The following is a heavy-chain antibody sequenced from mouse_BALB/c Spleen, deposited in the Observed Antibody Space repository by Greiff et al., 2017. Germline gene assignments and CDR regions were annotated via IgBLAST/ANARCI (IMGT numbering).Heavy chain of an antibody. Sequence: EVKLVESGGDLVKPGGSLKLSCAASGFTFSSYGMSWVRQTPDKRLEWVATISSGGSYTYYPDSVKGRFTISRDNAKNTLYLQMSSLKSEDTAMYCCARLYYGSSYNYAMDYWGQGTSVTVSA. V-gene: IGHV5-6*01. D-gene: IGHD1-1*01. J-gene: IGHJ4*01. CDR2: ISSGGSYT. CDR3: ARLYYGSSYNYAMDY. CDR1: GFTFSSYG.